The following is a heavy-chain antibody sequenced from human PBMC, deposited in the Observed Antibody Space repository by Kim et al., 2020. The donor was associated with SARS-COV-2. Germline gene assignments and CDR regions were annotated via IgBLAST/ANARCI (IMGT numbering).Heavy chain of an antibody. J-gene: IGHJ4*02. Sequence: GGSLRLSCAASGFTFSSYWMSWVRQAPGKGLEWVANIKQDGSEKYYVDSVKGRFTISRDNAKNSLYLQMNSLRAEDTAVYYCARVPRGIVATMPPDYWGQGTLVTVSS. D-gene: IGHD5-12*01. CDR3: ARVPRGIVATMPPDY. CDR1: GFTFSSYW. CDR2: IKQDGSEK. V-gene: IGHV3-7*01.